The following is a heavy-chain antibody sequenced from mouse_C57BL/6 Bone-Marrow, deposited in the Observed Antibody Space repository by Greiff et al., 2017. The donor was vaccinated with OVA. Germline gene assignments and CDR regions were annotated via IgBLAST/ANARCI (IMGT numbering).Heavy chain of an antibody. Sequence: QVQLQQPGAELVKPGASVKMSCKASGYTFTSYWITWVKQRPGQGLEWIGDIYPGSGSTNYNEKFKSKATLTVDTSSSTAYMQLSSLTSEDSAVYYCARGYSNVSWFAYWGQGTLVTVSA. V-gene: IGHV1-55*01. D-gene: IGHD2-5*01. J-gene: IGHJ3*01. CDR1: GYTFTSYW. CDR2: IYPGSGST. CDR3: ARGYSNVSWFAY.